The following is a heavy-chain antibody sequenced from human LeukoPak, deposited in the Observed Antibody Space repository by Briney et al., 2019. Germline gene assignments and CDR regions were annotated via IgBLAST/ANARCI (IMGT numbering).Heavy chain of an antibody. D-gene: IGHD4-17*01. Sequence: GGSLRLSCAASGFTFSSYSMNWVRQAPGKGLEWVSSISSSSSYIYYADSVKGRFTISRDNAKNSLYLQMNSLRAEDTAVYYCARESSYGDPIYYYYGMDVWGQGTTVTVSS. CDR3: ARESSYGDPIYYYYGMDV. J-gene: IGHJ6*02. CDR1: GFTFSSYS. V-gene: IGHV3-21*01. CDR2: ISSSSSYI.